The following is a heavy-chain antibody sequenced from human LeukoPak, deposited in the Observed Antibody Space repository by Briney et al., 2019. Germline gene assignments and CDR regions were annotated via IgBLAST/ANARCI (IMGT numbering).Heavy chain of an antibody. CDR1: GYTFTSYG. CDR2: SSAYNGNT. V-gene: IGHV1-18*01. Sequence: ASVKVSCKASGYTFTSYGISWVRQAPGQGLECMGWSSAYNGNTNYAQKLQGRVTMTTDTSTSTAYMELRSLRSDDTAVYYCARDLRSWFLPDYWGQGTLVTVSS. J-gene: IGHJ4*02. D-gene: IGHD3-10*01. CDR3: ARDLRSWFLPDY.